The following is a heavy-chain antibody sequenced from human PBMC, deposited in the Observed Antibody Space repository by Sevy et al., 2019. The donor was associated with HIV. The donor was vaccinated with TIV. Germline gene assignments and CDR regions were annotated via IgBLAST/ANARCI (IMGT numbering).Heavy chain of an antibody. D-gene: IGHD6-13*01. CDR1: GLTVSSNY. J-gene: IGHJ4*02. Sequence: GGSLRLSCAVSGLTVSSNYMNWVRQAPGKGLEWVSLIYSGCATYYADSVNGRFTISGDDSKNTLYLQMDSLRAEDTAVYYCARGGLDSNWFRSFDYWGRGTLVTVSS. V-gene: IGHV3-53*01. CDR3: ARGGLDSNWFRSFDY. CDR2: IYSGCAT.